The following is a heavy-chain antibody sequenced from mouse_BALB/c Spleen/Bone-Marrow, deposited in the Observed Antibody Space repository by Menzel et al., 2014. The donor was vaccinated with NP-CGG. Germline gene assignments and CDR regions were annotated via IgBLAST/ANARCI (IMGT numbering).Heavy chain of an antibody. V-gene: IGHV1-54*01. D-gene: IGHD1-1*01. CDR1: GYAFTNYL. CDR3: ARRDYGSSGDY. Sequence: VQPQQSGAELVRPGTSVKVSCKASGYAFTNYLIEWIKERPGQGLEWIGVIDPGSGGTNYNERFKGKATLTADKSSSTAYMQLSSLTSNDSAVYFCARRDYGSSGDYWGQGTTLTVSS. J-gene: IGHJ2*01. CDR2: IDPGSGGT.